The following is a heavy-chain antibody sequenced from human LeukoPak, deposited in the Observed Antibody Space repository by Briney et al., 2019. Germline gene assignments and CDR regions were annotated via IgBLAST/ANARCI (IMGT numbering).Heavy chain of an antibody. Sequence: ASVKVSCKASGYTFTGYYMHWVRQAPGQGLEWMGRINPNSGGTNYVQKFQGRVTMTRDTSISTAYMELSRLRSDDTAVYYCARGDEVTTDDYWGQGTLVTVSS. CDR2: INPNSGGT. CDR1: GYTFTGYY. D-gene: IGHD4-17*01. J-gene: IGHJ4*02. CDR3: ARGDEVTTDDY. V-gene: IGHV1-2*06.